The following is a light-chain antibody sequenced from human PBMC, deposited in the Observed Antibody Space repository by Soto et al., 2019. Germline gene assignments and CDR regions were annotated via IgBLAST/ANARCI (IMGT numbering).Light chain of an antibody. J-gene: IGKJ4*01. Sequence: DIPMTQSPSSLSASVGDRVTITCRASQSISSYVNWYQQKPGKAPKLLIYAASSLQSGVPSRFSGSGSGTDFTLTISSLQPEDFATYSCQQSYSTLALTFGGGTKVEIK. CDR3: QQSYSTLALT. V-gene: IGKV1-39*01. CDR1: QSISSY. CDR2: AAS.